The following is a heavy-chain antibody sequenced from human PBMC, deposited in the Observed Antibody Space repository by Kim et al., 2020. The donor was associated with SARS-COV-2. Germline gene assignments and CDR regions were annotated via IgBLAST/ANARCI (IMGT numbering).Heavy chain of an antibody. Sequence: GGSLRLSCAASGFTFSSYAMHWVRQAPGKGLEWVAVISYDGSNKYYVDSVKGRFTISRDNSKNTLYLQMNSLRAEDTAVYYCARTCGGDCYDAFDIWGQGTMVTVSS. CDR3: ARTCGGDCYDAFDI. CDR1: GFTFSSYA. J-gene: IGHJ3*02. V-gene: IGHV3-30*04. CDR2: ISYDGSNK. D-gene: IGHD2-21*01.